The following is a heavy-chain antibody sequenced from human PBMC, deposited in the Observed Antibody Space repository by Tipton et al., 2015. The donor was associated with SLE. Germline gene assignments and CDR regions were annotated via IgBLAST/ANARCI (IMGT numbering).Heavy chain of an antibody. D-gene: IGHD6-19*01. J-gene: IGHJ1*01. CDR1: GFTFSSYA. CDR3: ARGSSPSSGWSEYFQH. CDR2: ISYDGSNK. Sequence: SLRLSCAASGFTFSSYAMHWVRQAPGKGLEWVAVISYDGSNKYYADSVKGRFTISRDNAKNSLYLQMNSLRAEDTAVYYCARGSSPSSGWSEYFQHWGQGTLVTVSS. V-gene: IGHV3-30-3*01.